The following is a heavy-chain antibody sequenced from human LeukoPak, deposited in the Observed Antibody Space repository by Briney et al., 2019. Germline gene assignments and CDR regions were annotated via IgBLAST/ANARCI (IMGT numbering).Heavy chain of an antibody. CDR2: ISSGSSTI. V-gene: IGHV3-48*01. CDR3: ARGGNSSWDY. CDR1: GFIFTDYN. Sequence: GGSLRLSCAASGFIFTDYNMNWVRQAPGKGLEWVSYISSGSSTIYYADSVKGRFTISRDNAKNSLYLQMNSLRVEDTAVYYCARGGNSSWDYWGQGALVTVSS. J-gene: IGHJ4*02. D-gene: IGHD6-6*01.